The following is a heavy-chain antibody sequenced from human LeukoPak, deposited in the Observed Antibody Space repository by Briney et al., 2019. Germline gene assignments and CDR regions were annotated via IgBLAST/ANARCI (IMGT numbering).Heavy chain of an antibody. Sequence: SETLSLTCTVSGGSISSSSYYWGWIRQPPGKGLEWIGSIYYSGSTYYNPSLKSRVTISVDTSRNQFPLRLSSVTAADTAVYYCARTEVTTEYIDYWGQGTLVTVSS. CDR3: ARTEVTTEYIDY. CDR1: GGSISSSSYY. D-gene: IGHD4-17*01. CDR2: IYYSGST. V-gene: IGHV4-39*01. J-gene: IGHJ4*02.